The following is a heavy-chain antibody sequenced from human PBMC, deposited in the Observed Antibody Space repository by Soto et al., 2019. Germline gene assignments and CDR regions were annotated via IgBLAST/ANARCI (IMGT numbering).Heavy chain of an antibody. V-gene: IGHV3-30-3*01. CDR3: ARALRAA. CDR2: ISYDGSNK. Sequence: GGSLRLSCVTSGIYFDNYAMHWVRQAPGKGLEWVAVISYDGSNKYYADSVKGRFTISRDNSKNTLYLQMNSLRAEDTAVYYCARALRAAWGQGTLVTVSA. CDR1: GIYFDNYA. J-gene: IGHJ5*02.